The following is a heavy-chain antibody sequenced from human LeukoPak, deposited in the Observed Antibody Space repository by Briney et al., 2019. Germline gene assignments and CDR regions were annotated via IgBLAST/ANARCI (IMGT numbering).Heavy chain of an antibody. CDR1: GGSFSGYY. CDR3: ARVARITMIVVVITDDPFDI. Sequence: PSETLSLTCAVYGGSFSGYYWGWIRQPPGKGLEWIGSIYYSGSTYYNPSLKSRVTISVDTSKNQFSLKLSSVTAADTAVYYCARVARITMIVVVITDDPFDIWGQGTMVTVSS. J-gene: IGHJ3*02. CDR2: IYYSGST. V-gene: IGHV4-39*07. D-gene: IGHD3-22*01.